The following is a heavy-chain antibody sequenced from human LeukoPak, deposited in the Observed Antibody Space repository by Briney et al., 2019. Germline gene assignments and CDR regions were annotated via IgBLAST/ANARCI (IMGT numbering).Heavy chain of an antibody. J-gene: IGHJ5*02. CDR1: GGSISSSSYY. CDR2: IYYSGST. Sequence: SETLSLTCTVSGGSISSSSYYWGWIRQPPGKGLEWIGSIYYSGSTYYNPSLKSRVTISVDTSKNQFSLKLSSVTAADTAVYYCAGGLLRFRFDPWGQGTLVTVSS. D-gene: IGHD3-3*01. CDR3: AGGLLRFRFDP. V-gene: IGHV4-39*07.